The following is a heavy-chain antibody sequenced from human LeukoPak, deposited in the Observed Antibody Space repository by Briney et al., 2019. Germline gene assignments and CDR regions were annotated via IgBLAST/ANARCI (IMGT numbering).Heavy chain of an antibody. CDR3: ARAYGSGSYLEYYFDY. D-gene: IGHD3-10*01. J-gene: IGHJ4*02. V-gene: IGHV3-74*01. Sequence: GGSLRLSCAASGFTFSSYGWNWARKPPGKGLGWVPLINSDGSSTSYADSVKGRFTISRDNAKNTLYLQMNSLRAEDTAVYYCARAYGSGSYLEYYFDYWGQGTLVTVSS. CDR1: GFTFSSYG. CDR2: INSDGSST.